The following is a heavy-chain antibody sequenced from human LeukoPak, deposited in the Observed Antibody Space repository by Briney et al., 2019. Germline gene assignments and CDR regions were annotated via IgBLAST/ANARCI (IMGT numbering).Heavy chain of an antibody. CDR2: INHSGST. V-gene: IGHV4-34*08. Sequence: SESLSLSCAVSGGTFSGYYWSWIRQPPGKGLEWVGEINHSGSTNYNPSLKSRVTISVDTSKNQFSLKLSSVTAADTAVYYCAGSGYWYYFDYWGQGTLVTVSS. CDR3: AGSGYWYYFDY. CDR1: GGTFSGYY. D-gene: IGHD3-22*01. J-gene: IGHJ4*02.